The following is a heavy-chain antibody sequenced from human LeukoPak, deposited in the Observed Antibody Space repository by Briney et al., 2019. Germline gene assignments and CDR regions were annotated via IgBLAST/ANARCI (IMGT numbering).Heavy chain of an antibody. J-gene: IGHJ4*02. V-gene: IGHV3-66*01. D-gene: IGHD3-22*01. Sequence: PGGSLRLSCAAFGFTVSSNYMSWVRQDPGKGLEWVSVIYSGGTTYYADSVKGRFTISRDNSKNTLYLQMNSLRAEDTAVYYCARDSSGLSYFDYWGQGTLVTVSS. CDR3: ARDSSGLSYFDY. CDR2: IYSGGTT. CDR1: GFTVSSNY.